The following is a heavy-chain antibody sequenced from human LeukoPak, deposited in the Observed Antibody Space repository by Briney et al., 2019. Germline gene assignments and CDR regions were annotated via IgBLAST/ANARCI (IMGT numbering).Heavy chain of an antibody. J-gene: IGHJ4*02. Sequence: KPSETLSLTCAVYGGSFSGYYWSWIRQPPGKGLEWIGEINHSGSTNYNPSLKSRVTISVDTSKNQFSLKLSSVTAADTAVYYCARGAVAGKDYWGQGTLVTVSS. D-gene: IGHD6-19*01. CDR1: GGSFSGYY. CDR2: INHSGST. V-gene: IGHV4-34*01. CDR3: ARGAVAGKDY.